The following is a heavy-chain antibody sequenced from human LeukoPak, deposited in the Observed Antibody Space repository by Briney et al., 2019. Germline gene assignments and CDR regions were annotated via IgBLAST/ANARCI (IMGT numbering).Heavy chain of an antibody. CDR3: ARARSIAVAGPYFDY. J-gene: IGHJ4*02. CDR1: GGSFSSGSYY. V-gene: IGHV4-61*01. D-gene: IGHD6-19*01. Sequence: PSETLSLTCTVSGGSFSSGSYYWSWLRQPPGTGLEWIGYIYYSGSTNYNPSLKSRVTISVDTSKNQFSLKLSSVTAADTAVYYCARARSIAVAGPYFDYWGQGTLVTVSS. CDR2: IYYSGST.